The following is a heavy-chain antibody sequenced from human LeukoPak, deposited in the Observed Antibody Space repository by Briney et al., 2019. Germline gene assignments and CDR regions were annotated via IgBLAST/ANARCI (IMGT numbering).Heavy chain of an antibody. D-gene: IGHD1-26*01. CDR2: ISSSSSYI. J-gene: IGHJ4*02. CDR3: ARDSSGSYSSFDY. Sequence: GGSLRLSCAASGFTFSSYSMNWVRQAPGKGLEWVSSISSSSSYIYYADSVKGRSTISRDNAKNSLYLQMNSLRAEDTAVYYCARDSSGSYSSFDYWGQGTLVTVSS. V-gene: IGHV3-21*01. CDR1: GFTFSSYS.